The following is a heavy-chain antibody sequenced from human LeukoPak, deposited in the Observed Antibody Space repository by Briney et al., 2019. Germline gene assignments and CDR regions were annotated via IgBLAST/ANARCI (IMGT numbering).Heavy chain of an antibody. CDR1: GYTFTGYY. CDR2: INPNSGGT. Sequence: ASVKVSYKASGYTFTGYYMHWVRQAPGQGLEWMGWINPNSGGTNYAQKFQGRVTMTRDTSISTAYMELSRLRSDDTAVYYCARDLRDGNAFDIWGQGTMVTVSS. V-gene: IGHV1-2*02. D-gene: IGHD5-24*01. J-gene: IGHJ3*02. CDR3: ARDLRDGNAFDI.